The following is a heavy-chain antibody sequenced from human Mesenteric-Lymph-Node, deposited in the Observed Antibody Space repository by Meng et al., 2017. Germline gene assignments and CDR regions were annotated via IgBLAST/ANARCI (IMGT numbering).Heavy chain of an antibody. CDR3: ARGGATPMIIKY. D-gene: IGHD3-10*01. V-gene: IGHV4-34*02. CDR1: GGSLSGYY. CDR2: VYHNGVT. Sequence: QLQLKQWGAEVLKPSETLSLTCAVYGGSLSGYYWRWIRQPPGKGLEWMGEVYHNGVTKYSPSLRSRVVISIDTSKNQFSLNLRSVSAADTAMYYCARGGATPMIIKYWGPGTLVTVSS. J-gene: IGHJ4*02.